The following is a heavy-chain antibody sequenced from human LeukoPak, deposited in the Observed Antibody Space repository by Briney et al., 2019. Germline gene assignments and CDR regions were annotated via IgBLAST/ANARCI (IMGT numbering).Heavy chain of an antibody. CDR1: GYTFTSYY. V-gene: IGHV1-46*01. CDR2: INPSGGST. CDR3: ARVVSYDYVWGSYRYNFDY. J-gene: IGHJ4*02. D-gene: IGHD3-16*02. Sequence: ASVKVSCKASGYTFTSYYMHWVRQAPGQGLEWMGIINPSGGSTSYAQKFQGRVTMTRDMSTSTVYMELSSLRSEDTAVYYCARVVSYDYVWGSYRYNFDYWGQGTLVTVSS.